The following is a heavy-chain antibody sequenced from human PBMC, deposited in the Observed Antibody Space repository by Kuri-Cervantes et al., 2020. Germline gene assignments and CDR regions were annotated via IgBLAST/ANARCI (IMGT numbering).Heavy chain of an antibody. J-gene: IGHJ4*02. CDR1: GYTFTGYY. D-gene: IGHD3-22*01. V-gene: IGHV1-2*02. CDR3: ARDEPHYYDSSGYYFD. Sequence: ASVKVSCKASGYTFTGYYMHWVRQAPGQGLEWMGWINPNSGGTNYAQKFQGRVTMTRDTSISTAYMELSRLRSDDTAVYYCARDEPHYYDSSGYYFDWGQGTLVTVSS. CDR2: INPNSGGT.